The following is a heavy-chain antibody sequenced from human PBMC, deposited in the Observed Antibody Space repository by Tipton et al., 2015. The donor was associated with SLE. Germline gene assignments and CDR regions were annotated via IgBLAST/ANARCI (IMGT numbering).Heavy chain of an antibody. CDR3: ARALSGNSNAFDI. CDR2: IYHSGST. CDR1: GYSISSGYY. Sequence: TLSLTCAVSGYSISSGYYWGWIRQPPGKGLEWIGSIYHSGSTYYNPSLKSRVTISVDTSKNQFSLKLSSVTAADTAVYYCARALSGNSNAFDIWGQGTMVTVSS. V-gene: IGHV4-38-2*01. D-gene: IGHD4-23*01. J-gene: IGHJ3*02.